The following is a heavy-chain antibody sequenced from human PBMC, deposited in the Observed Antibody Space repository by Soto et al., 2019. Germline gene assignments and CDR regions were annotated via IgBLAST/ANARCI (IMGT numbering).Heavy chain of an antibody. J-gene: IGHJ5*01. CDR3: ATEFYYRFDS. D-gene: IGHD2-8*01. V-gene: IGHV3-66*01. CDR2: IYSGDRT. Sequence: GGSLRLSCAVSGFTVSTFYMNWIRQAPGKGLEWVSVIYSGDRTLYADSVRGRFTISRDSSKNTLYLQMNSLTAEDTAVYFCATEFYYRFDSWGQGT. CDR1: GFTVSTFY.